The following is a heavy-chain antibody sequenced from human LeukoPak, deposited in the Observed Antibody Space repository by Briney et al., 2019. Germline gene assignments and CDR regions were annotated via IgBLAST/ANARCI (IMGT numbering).Heavy chain of an antibody. V-gene: IGHV3-48*01. Sequence: GGSLRLSCAASGFTFSSYSMNWVRQARRKGLEWVSYISSSSSTIYYADSVKGRFTISRDNAKNSLYLQMNSLRAEDTAVYYCARVGDSSGWQYYLDYWGQGTLVTVSS. CDR1: GFTFSSYS. D-gene: IGHD6-19*01. CDR2: ISSSSSTI. J-gene: IGHJ4*02. CDR3: ARVGDSSGWQYYLDY.